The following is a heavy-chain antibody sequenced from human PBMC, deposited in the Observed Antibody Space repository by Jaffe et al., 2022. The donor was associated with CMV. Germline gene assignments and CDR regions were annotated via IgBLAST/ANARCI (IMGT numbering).Heavy chain of an antibody. V-gene: IGHV3-21*01. CDR1: GFTFGSYT. Sequence: EVQLVESGGGLVKPVGSLRLSCTASGFTFGSYTMSWVRQAPGKGPEWVASISSSSTYIYYADSAKGRFTISRDNARNSLHLQMSSLGADDTAVYYCARGYSSAIWGQGTMVTVS. D-gene: IGHD2-21*01. CDR2: ISSSSTYI. J-gene: IGHJ3*02. CDR3: ARGYSSAI.